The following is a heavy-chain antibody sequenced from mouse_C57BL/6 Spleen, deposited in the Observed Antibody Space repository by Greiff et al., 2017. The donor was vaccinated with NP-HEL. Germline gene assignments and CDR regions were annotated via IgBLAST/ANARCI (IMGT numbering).Heavy chain of an antibody. Sequence: EVKVVESGGGLVKPGGSLKLSCAASGFTFSSYTMSWVRQTPEKRLEWVATISGGGGNTYYPDSVKGRFTISRDNAKNTLYLQMSSLRSEDTALYYCARQSNYVVVLAYWGQGTLVTVSA. CDR1: GFTFSSYT. J-gene: IGHJ3*01. D-gene: IGHD2-5*01. CDR2: ISGGGGNT. CDR3: ARQSNYVVVLAY. V-gene: IGHV5-9*01.